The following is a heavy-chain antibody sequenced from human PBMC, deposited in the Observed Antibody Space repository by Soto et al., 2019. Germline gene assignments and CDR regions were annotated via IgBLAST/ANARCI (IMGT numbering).Heavy chain of an antibody. CDR1: GGSISSSSYY. D-gene: IGHD1-26*01. J-gene: IGHJ6*02. V-gene: IGHV4-39*01. Sequence: SETLSLTCTVSGGSISSSSYYWGWIRQPPGKGLEWIGSIYYSGSTYYNPSLKSRVTISVDTSKNQFSLKLSSVTAADTAVYYCARGSSRRSYYYYGMDVWGQGTTVTAP. CDR3: ARGSSRRSYYYYGMDV. CDR2: IYYSGST.